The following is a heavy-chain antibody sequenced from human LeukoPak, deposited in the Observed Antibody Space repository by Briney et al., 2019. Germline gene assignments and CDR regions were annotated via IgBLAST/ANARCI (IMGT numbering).Heavy chain of an antibody. D-gene: IGHD5-18*01. CDR3: ARDLTAMGIFDY. CDR1: GFTFSSYA. Sequence: PGGSLRLSCAASGFTFSSYAMHWVRQAPGKGLEWVAVISYDGSNKYYADSVKGRFTISRDNSKNTLYLQMNSLRAEDTAVYYCARDLTAMGIFDYWRQGTLVTVSS. CDR2: ISYDGSNK. J-gene: IGHJ4*02. V-gene: IGHV3-30*04.